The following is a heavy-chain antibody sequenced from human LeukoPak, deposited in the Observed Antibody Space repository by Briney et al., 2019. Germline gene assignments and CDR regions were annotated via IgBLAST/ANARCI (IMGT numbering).Heavy chain of an antibody. Sequence: LETLSLTCSVSGFFIANNNYWGWIRQSPGKGLEWMGSIHHSGSRFETGSTHYNPSFRGRISVSAEPSKNQFSLTLRSVTAADTGVYFCARNASSGFFNDWSQGTLVTVSS. V-gene: IGHV4-38-2*02. J-gene: IGHJ1*01. CDR1: GFFIANNNY. CDR2: IHHSGSRFETGST. CDR3: ARNASSGFFND. D-gene: IGHD6-19*01.